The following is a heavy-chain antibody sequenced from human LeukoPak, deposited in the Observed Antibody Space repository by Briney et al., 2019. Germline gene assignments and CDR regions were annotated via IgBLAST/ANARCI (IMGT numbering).Heavy chain of an antibody. D-gene: IGHD3-3*01. Sequence: GESLRLSCAASGFTFSSYGMHWVRQAPGKGLEWVAFIRYDGSNKYYADSVKGRFTISRDNSKNTLYLQMNSLRAEDTAVYYCARRDFWSGSYYFDYWGQGTLVTVSS. CDR1: GFTFSSYG. J-gene: IGHJ4*02. CDR3: ARRDFWSGSYYFDY. V-gene: IGHV3-30*02. CDR2: IRYDGSNK.